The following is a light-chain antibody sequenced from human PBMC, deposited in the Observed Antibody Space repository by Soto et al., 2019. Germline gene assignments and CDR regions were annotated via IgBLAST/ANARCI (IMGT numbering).Light chain of an antibody. Sequence: DIHMTQSPSSLSASVGDRVTTTCRASQSISSYLNWYQQKPGEAPKLLIYDASALPRGVPSRFSGSGSGTKFTLTIASLQPDDFATYYCQQYETFSGTFGPGTKVDIK. V-gene: IGKV1-5*01. J-gene: IGKJ1*01. CDR3: QQYETFSGT. CDR1: QSISSY. CDR2: DAS.